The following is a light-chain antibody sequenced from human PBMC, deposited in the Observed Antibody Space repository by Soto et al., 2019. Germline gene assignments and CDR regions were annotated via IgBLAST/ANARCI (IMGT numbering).Light chain of an antibody. CDR1: QSIRKY. CDR2: AAS. V-gene: IGKV1-39*01. CDR3: QQSYSTPNT. J-gene: IGKJ2*01. Sequence: DIQMTQSPSSLSASVGDRVTITCRASQSIRKYLNWYQQKPGKAPKLLIYAASSLQIGVPSRFSGSGSGTDFPLTISSLHPEDFGTYYCQQSYSTPNTFGQGTKLEIK.